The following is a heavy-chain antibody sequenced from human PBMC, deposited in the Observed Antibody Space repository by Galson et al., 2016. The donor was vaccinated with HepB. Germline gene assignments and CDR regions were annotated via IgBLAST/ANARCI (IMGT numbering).Heavy chain of an antibody. CDR3: ASGHSGWYYCDD. D-gene: IGHD6-19*01. Sequence: SLRLSCAVSGITFRSYTMNWVRQAPGKGLEWVSSISGGSSYIYYADSVKGRFTVSRDNAKNSLYLQMNSLRAEDTAVYYCASGHSGWYYCDDWGQGTLVTVSS. CDR2: ISGGSSYI. J-gene: IGHJ4*02. V-gene: IGHV3-21*01. CDR1: GITFRSYT.